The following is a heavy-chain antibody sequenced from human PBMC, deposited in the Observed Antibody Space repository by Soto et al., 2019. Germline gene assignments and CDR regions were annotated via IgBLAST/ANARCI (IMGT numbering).Heavy chain of an antibody. CDR3: ASAKAVASTGFDY. CDR2: MNPNSGNT. D-gene: IGHD6-19*01. CDR1: GYTFTSYD. J-gene: IGHJ4*02. V-gene: IGHV1-8*01. Sequence: QVQLVQSGAELKKPGASVKVSCKASGYTFTSYDINWVRQATGQGLEWLGWMNPNSGNTGYAQKFQGRVTMTRNTSIGTAYMELSSLRSEDTAVYYCASAKAVASTGFDYWGQGTLVTVSS.